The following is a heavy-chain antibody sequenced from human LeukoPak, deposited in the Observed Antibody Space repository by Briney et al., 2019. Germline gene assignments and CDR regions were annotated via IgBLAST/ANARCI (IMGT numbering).Heavy chain of an antibody. CDR2: INAGNGNT. J-gene: IGHJ4*02. CDR3: ARAPTGLRKYYYFDY. D-gene: IGHD2/OR15-2a*01. CDR1: GYTFTSYA. Sequence: EASVKVSCKASGYTFTSYAMHWVRQAPGQRLEWMGWINAGNGNTKYSQEFQGRVTITRDTSASTAYMELSSLRSEDMAVYYCARAPTGLRKYYYFDYWGQGTLVTVSS. V-gene: IGHV1-3*03.